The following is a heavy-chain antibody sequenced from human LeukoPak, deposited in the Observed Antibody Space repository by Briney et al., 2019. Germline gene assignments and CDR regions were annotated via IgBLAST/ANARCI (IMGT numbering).Heavy chain of an antibody. CDR1: GFTFSSYG. CDR3: ARDGDDSSGYYFRPVYYFDY. D-gene: IGHD3-22*01. CDR2: IRYDGSNK. J-gene: IGHJ4*02. V-gene: IGHV3-30*02. Sequence: GGSLRLSCGASGFTFSSYGMHWVRQAPGKGLEWVAFIRYDGSNKYYADSVKGRFTIPRDNSKNTLYLQMSSLRSDDTAVYYCARDGDDSSGYYFRPVYYFDYWGQGTLVTVSS.